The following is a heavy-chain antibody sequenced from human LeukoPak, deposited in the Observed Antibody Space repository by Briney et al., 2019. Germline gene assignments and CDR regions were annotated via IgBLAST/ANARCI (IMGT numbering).Heavy chain of an antibody. Sequence: SETLSLTCTVSGGSISSYYWSWIRQPPGKGLEWIGYIYYSGSTNYNPSLKSRVTISVDTSKNQFSLKLSSVTAADTAVYYCAGGGGIVGATFDYWGQGTLVTVSS. D-gene: IGHD1-26*01. CDR3: AGGGGIVGATFDY. CDR2: IYYSGST. V-gene: IGHV4-59*12. CDR1: GGSISSYY. J-gene: IGHJ4*02.